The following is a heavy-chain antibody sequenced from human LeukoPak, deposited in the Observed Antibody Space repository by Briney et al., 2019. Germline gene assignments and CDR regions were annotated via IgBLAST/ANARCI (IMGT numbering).Heavy chain of an antibody. V-gene: IGHV3-23*01. CDR3: AKSRYSGNYVFDY. Sequence: GGSLRLSCAASGFTFSSYAITWVRQAPGKGTEWVSGISGNGGNTYYADSMKGRFTISRDNSKNTLYLQMNSLRAEDTAVYYCAKSRYSGNYVFDYWGQGTLVTVSS. D-gene: IGHD5-12*01. J-gene: IGHJ4*02. CDR2: ISGNGGNT. CDR1: GFTFSSYA.